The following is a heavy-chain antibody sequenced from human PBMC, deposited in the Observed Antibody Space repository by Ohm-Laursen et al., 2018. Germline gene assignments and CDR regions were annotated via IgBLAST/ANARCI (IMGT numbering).Heavy chain of an antibody. V-gene: IGHV4-38-2*02. J-gene: IGHJ6*02. D-gene: IGHD1-14*01. Sequence: PSQTLSLTCAVSGYSISSAYYWGWIRQVPGQGLEWIGSIYHPGSTYYNPSLKSRVSISVDTSKNQFSLKLNSVTAADTAVYYCARDSGPPKYYYYGLDVWGQGTTVTVSS. CDR3: ARDSGPPKYYYYGLDV. CDR1: GYSISSAYY. CDR2: IYHPGST.